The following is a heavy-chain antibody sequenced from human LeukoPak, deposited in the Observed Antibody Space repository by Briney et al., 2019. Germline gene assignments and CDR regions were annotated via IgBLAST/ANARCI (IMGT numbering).Heavy chain of an antibody. Sequence: PGGSLRLSCAASGFSFSEYAMSWVRQAPGKGPEWVSSISGSGTNTYYADSAKGRFTVSRDNSKNTVYLQVNSLRGDDTAAYYCAKGYCSSTSGCSEGFWGQGTLVTVSS. J-gene: IGHJ4*02. D-gene: IGHD2-2*01. V-gene: IGHV3-23*01. CDR1: GFSFSEYA. CDR3: AKGYCSSTSGCSEGF. CDR2: ISGSGTNT.